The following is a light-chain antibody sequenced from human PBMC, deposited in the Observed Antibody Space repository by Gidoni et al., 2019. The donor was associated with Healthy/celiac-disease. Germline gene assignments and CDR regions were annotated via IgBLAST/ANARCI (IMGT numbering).Light chain of an antibody. V-gene: IGKV3-20*01. CDR2: GAS. CDR3: QQYGSSPRT. CDR1: QSVGSSY. Sequence: EIVLTQSPGTLSLSPGERATLSCRASQSVGSSYLAWYQQKPGPAPRLLIYGASSRATGIPDRFSGSGSGTDFTLTISRLEPEDFAVYYCQQYGSSPRTFGQGTKVEIK. J-gene: IGKJ1*01.